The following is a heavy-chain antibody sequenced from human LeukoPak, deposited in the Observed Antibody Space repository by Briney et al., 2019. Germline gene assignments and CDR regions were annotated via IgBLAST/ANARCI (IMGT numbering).Heavy chain of an antibody. D-gene: IGHD6-19*01. CDR3: ASQQWLAHYFDY. CDR1: GFTFSSYS. V-gene: IGHV3-21*01. CDR2: ISSSSSYI. J-gene: IGHJ4*02. Sequence: GGSLRLSCAASGFTFSSYSMNWVRQAPGKGLEWVSSISSSSSYIYYADSVKGRFTISRDNAKNSLYLQMNSLRAEDTAVYYCASQQWLAHYFDYWGQGTLVTVSS.